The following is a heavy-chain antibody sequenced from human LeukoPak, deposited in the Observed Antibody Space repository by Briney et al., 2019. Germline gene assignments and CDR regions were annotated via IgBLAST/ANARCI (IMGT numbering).Heavy chain of an antibody. V-gene: IGHV3-30*03. CDR1: GFTFTSYG. J-gene: IGHJ6*02. Sequence: QSGGSLRLSCAASGFTFTSYGMHWVRQAPGKGLEWVALISFDGSNKYYADSVKGRFTISRDNSKNTLYLQMNSLRAEDTAVYYCARGVAGTHYSYYYGMDVWGQGTAVTVSS. CDR2: ISFDGSNK. D-gene: IGHD6-19*01. CDR3: ARGVAGTHYSYYYGMDV.